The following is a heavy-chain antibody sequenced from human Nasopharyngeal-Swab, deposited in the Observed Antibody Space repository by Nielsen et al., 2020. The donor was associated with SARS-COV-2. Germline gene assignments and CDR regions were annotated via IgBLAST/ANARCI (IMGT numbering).Heavy chain of an antibody. J-gene: IGHJ6*02. Sequence: ASVKVSCKASGYTFTSYDINWVRQATGQGLEWMGWMNPNSGNTGYAQKFQGRVTMTRSTSISTAYMELSSLRSEDTAVYYCARDVAWWGSDYYYGMGVWGQGTTVTVSS. D-gene: IGHD2-15*01. CDR3: ARDVAWWGSDYYYGMGV. CDR1: GYTFTSYD. CDR2: MNPNSGNT. V-gene: IGHV1-8*01.